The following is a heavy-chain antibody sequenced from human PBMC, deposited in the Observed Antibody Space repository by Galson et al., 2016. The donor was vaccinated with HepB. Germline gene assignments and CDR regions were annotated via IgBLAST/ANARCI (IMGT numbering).Heavy chain of an antibody. CDR1: GFTVTYNS. Sequence: SLRLSCAASGFTVTYNSLHWVRHAPGKGLEWVSVIYSGGDTYYADSVKGRFTISRDISKNVLYLQMNSLRAEDTAVYYCASDFYCGMDVWGQGTTVIVSS. J-gene: IGHJ6*02. D-gene: IGHD2/OR15-2a*01. CDR2: IYSGGDT. CDR3: ASDFYCGMDV. V-gene: IGHV3-53*01.